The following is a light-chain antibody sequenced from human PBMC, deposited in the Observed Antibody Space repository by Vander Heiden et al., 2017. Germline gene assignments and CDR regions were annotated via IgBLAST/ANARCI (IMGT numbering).Light chain of an antibody. CDR1: QSVSSSY. CDR3: QQDYNFPLT. J-gene: IGKJ4*01. Sequence: PGERVTLSRRASQSVSSSYLTWYQQKPGQAPRLLIYGASTRATSIPARFSGSGSGTDFTLTISSLQPEDFAVYYCQQDYNFPLTFGGGTKVEIK. CDR2: GAS. V-gene: IGKV3D-7*01.